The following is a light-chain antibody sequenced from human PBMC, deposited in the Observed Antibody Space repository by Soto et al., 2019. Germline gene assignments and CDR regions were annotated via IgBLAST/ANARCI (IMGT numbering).Light chain of an antibody. V-gene: IGLV1-51*01. Sequence: QSALTQPPSVSAAPGQKVTISCSGGSSNIGNNYVSWYQQLPGTAPKLLIYDNDKRPSGIPDRFSASKSGTSATLGITGLQTGDEADYYCATWDSALSVFVFATGTKLTVL. J-gene: IGLJ1*01. CDR2: DND. CDR3: ATWDSALSVFV. CDR1: SSNIGNNY.